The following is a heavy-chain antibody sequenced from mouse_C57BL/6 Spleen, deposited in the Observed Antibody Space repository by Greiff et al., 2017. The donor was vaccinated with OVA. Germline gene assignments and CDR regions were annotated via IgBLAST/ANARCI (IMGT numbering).Heavy chain of an antibody. J-gene: IGHJ1*03. CDR2: IDPSDSET. Sequence: QVQLQQPGAELVRPGSSVKLSCKASGYTFTSYWMHWVQQRPIQGLEWIGNIDPSDSETHYNQKFKDKATLTVDKSSSTAYMQLSSLTSEDSAVYYCAIPNWEWYFDVWGTGTTVTVSS. CDR1: GYTFTSYW. CDR3: AIPNWEWYFDV. V-gene: IGHV1-52*01. D-gene: IGHD4-1*01.